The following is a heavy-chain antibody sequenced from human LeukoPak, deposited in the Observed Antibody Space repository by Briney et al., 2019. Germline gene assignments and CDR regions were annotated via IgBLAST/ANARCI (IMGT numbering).Heavy chain of an antibody. D-gene: IGHD6-13*01. CDR3: ARGRSSSWSSFDY. CDR1: GGSISSGGYY. Sequence: SETLSLTCTVSGGSISSGGYYWIWIRQHPGKGLEWIGYIHNSGSTYYNPSLKSRVTISGDTSEIQFSLKLSSVTAADAAVHYCARGRSSSWSSFDYWGQGTLVTVSS. V-gene: IGHV4-30-4*01. CDR2: IHNSGST. J-gene: IGHJ4*02.